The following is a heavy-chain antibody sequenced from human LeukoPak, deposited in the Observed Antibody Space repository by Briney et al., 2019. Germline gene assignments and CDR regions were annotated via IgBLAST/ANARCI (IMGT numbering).Heavy chain of an antibody. CDR2: INPNSGGT. Sequence: ASVKVSCKASGYTFTGNYMHWVRQAPGQGLEWMGWINPNSGGTNYSQKFQGRVTMTRDTSISTAYIELSRLRSDDTAVYYCARDRRIAAAETNYFDYWGQGTLVTVSS. D-gene: IGHD6-13*01. CDR1: GYTFTGNY. CDR3: ARDRRIAAAETNYFDY. J-gene: IGHJ4*02. V-gene: IGHV1-2*02.